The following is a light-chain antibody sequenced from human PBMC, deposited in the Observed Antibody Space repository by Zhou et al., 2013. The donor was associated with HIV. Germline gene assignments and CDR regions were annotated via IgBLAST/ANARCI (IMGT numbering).Light chain of an antibody. CDR1: QSVGNY. Sequence: EIVLTQSPATLSLSPGERATLSCGASQSVGNYLAWYQQKPGQAPRLLIYDASNRATGIPARFSGSGSGTDFTLTISSLEPEDFAVYYCQQRDNWPPYSYTFGQGTKLEIK. CDR2: DAS. J-gene: IGKJ2*01. V-gene: IGKV3-11*01. CDR3: QQRDNWPPYSYT.